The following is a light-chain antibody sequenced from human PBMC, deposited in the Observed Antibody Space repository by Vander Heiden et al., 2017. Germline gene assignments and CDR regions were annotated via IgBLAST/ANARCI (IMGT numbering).Light chain of an antibody. V-gene: IGLV2-14*01. CDR1: SSDVGGYNY. CDR3: SSYTSSSSVV. CDR2: DVS. Sequence: ARTQPPSVSGSPGQSITISCTGTSSDVGGYNYVSWYQQHPGKAPKYMIYDVSNRPSGVSNRFSGSKSGNTASLTISGLQAEDEADYYCSSYTSSSSVVFGGGTKLTVL. J-gene: IGLJ2*01.